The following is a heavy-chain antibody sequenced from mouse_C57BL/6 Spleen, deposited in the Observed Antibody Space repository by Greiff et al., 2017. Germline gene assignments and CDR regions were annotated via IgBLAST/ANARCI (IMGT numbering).Heavy chain of an antibody. CDR3: ARPWGYFDY. V-gene: IGHV5-17*01. J-gene: IGHJ2*01. CDR1: GFTFSDYG. CDR2: ISSGSSTI. Sequence: EVKVVESGGGLVKPGGSLKLSCAASGFTFSDYGMHWVRQAPEKGLEWVAYISSGSSTIYYADTVKGRFTISRDNAKNTLFLQMASLRSEDTAMYYCARPWGYFDYWGQGTTLTVSS.